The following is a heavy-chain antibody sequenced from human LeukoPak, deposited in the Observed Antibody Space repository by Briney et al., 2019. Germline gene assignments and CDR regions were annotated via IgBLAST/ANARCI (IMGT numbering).Heavy chain of an antibody. Sequence: GESLNISCATSGYRLTNYWIGWVRQMPGKGLEFMGIINPGDSDTRYSPSFQGQVTISADKSFSTAYLQLNSLKASDTAMYYCARHATTGFIVNRFDPWGQGTLVTVFS. CDR3: ARHATTGFIVNRFDP. J-gene: IGHJ5*02. V-gene: IGHV5-51*01. D-gene: IGHD3-10*01. CDR1: GYRLTNYW. CDR2: INPGDSDT.